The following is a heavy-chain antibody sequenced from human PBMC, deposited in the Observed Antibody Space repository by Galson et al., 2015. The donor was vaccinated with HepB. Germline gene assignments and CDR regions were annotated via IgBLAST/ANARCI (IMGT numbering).Heavy chain of an antibody. V-gene: IGHV3-66*02. D-gene: IGHD3-10*01. CDR3: ARVLWFGELTPLGHFDY. J-gene: IGHJ4*02. CDR1: GFTVSSNY. Sequence: SLRLSCAASGFTVSSNYMSWVRQAPGKGLEWVSVIYSGGSTYYADSVKGRFTISRDNSKNALYLQMNSLRAEDTAVYYCARVLWFGELTPLGHFDYWGQGTLVTVSS. CDR2: IYSGGST.